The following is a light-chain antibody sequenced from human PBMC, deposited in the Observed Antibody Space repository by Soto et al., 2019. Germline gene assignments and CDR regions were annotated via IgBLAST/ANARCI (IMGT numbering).Light chain of an antibody. CDR3: KQHNNWPLT. CDR2: DAS. Sequence: DIEMTQSPSPLSLSPGDRATVCSRGSQSISSYLAWYQQKPGQAPRLLIYDASNRHTGIPARFSGSGSETDFTLTISSLQTEDVATYYCKQHNNWPLTFGEGTKVDIK. CDR1: QSISSY. J-gene: IGKJ1*01. V-gene: IGKV3-11*01.